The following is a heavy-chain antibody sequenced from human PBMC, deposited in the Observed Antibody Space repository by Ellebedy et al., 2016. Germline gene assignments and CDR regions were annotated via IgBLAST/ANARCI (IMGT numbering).Heavy chain of an antibody. Sequence: GESLKISXAASGIGFSDFFMGWVRRAPGKGLEWVSTVSAGSDTTRLADSVKGRFTISRDSSKNSVYLRMNNLRVEDTAVYYCRQGHYADLWGQGTLVTVSS. J-gene: IGHJ4*02. CDR1: GIGFSDFF. V-gene: IGHV3-23*01. CDR2: VSAGSDTT. D-gene: IGHD4-17*01. CDR3: RQGHYADL.